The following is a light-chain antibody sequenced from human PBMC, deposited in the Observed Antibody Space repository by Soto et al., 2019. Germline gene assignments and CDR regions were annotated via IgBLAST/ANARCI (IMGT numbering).Light chain of an antibody. Sequence: QPVLTQPPSASGTPGQRVTISCSGSSSNIGTNTVNWYQQLPGTAPKLLIYTNNQRPSAIPDRFSGSKSGTSASLAISGLQSEDEGDYYCAAWDDTLNGPVFGGGTKLTVL. J-gene: IGLJ3*02. V-gene: IGLV1-44*01. CDR3: AAWDDTLNGPV. CDR1: SSNIGTNT. CDR2: TNN.